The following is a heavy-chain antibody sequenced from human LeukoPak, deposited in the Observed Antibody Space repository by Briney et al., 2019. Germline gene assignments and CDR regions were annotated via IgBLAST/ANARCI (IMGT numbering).Heavy chain of an antibody. V-gene: IGHV1-2*06. CDR1: GYTFTGYY. Sequence: GAPVKVSCKASGYTFTGYYMHWVRQAPGQGLEWMGRINPNSGGTNYAQKFQGRVTMTRDTSISTAYMELSRLRSDDTAVYYCARDRYQLLWRYNWFDPWGQGTLVTVSS. CDR2: INPNSGGT. D-gene: IGHD2-2*01. CDR3: ARDRYQLLWRYNWFDP. J-gene: IGHJ5*02.